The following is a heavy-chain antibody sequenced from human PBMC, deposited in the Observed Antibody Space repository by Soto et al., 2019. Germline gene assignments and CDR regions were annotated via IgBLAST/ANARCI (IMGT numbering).Heavy chain of an antibody. CDR3: ARRVLGDYGDYGRRGYYYMDV. CDR1: GGSFSGYY. V-gene: IGHV4-34*01. CDR2: INHSGST. D-gene: IGHD4-17*01. J-gene: IGHJ6*03. Sequence: PSETLSLTCAVYGGSFSGYYWSWIRQPPGKGLEWIGEINHSGSTNYNPSLKSRVTISVDTSKNQFSLKLSSVTAADAAVYFCARRVLGDYGDYGRRGYYYMDVWGKGTTVTVSS.